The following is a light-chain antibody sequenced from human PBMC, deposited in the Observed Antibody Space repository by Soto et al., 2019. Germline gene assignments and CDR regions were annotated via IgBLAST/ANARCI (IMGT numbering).Light chain of an antibody. V-gene: IGKV3-20*01. Sequence: EVVLTQSPATLSVSPGERGTLSCRASQSVKSNLAWYQQKPGQAPRLLIYDASNRATGIPARFSGSGSGTDFTLTISRLEPEDFAVYYCQQYGSSPRTFGQGTKVDIK. CDR2: DAS. J-gene: IGKJ1*01. CDR1: QSVKSN. CDR3: QQYGSSPRT.